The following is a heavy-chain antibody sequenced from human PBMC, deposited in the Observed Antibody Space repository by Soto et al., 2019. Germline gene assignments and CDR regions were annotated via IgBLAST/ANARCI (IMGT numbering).Heavy chain of an antibody. Sequence: EVQLVESGGGLVQPGRSLRLSCAASGFTFDDYAMHWVRQAPGKRLEWVSGISWNSGKIGYADSVKGRFTISRDNANNSLYLQMNSLRPEDTAFYYCAKEIVGAINYWGQGTLVTVSS. CDR2: ISWNSGKI. D-gene: IGHD1-26*01. CDR1: GFTFDDYA. J-gene: IGHJ4*02. V-gene: IGHV3-9*01. CDR3: AKEIVGAINY.